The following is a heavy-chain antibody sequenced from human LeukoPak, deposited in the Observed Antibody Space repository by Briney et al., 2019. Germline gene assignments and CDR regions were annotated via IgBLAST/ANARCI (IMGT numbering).Heavy chain of an antibody. V-gene: IGHV4-34*01. CDR1: GFTFSSYS. Sequence: GSLRLSCAASGFTFSSYSMNWIREPPGKGLEWIGEINHSGSTKYNPYLKSRVTISVDTSKNQFSLKLSTVTGADTAVYYCARGQNYYYDSSGYFDYWGQGTLVTVS. CDR2: INHSGST. CDR3: ARGQNYYYDSSGYFDY. J-gene: IGHJ4*02. D-gene: IGHD3-22*01.